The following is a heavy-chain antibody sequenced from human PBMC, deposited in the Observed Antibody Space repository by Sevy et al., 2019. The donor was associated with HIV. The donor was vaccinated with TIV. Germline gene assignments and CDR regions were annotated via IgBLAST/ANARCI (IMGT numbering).Heavy chain of an antibody. V-gene: IGHV4-39*01. CDR1: GGSISSSSYC. CDR2: IYYSGST. J-gene: IGHJ4*02. D-gene: IGHD5-12*01. Sequence: SETLSLTCTVSGGSISSSSYCWGWIRQPPGKGLEWIGSIYYSGSTYYNPSLKSRVTISVDTSKNQFSLKLSSVTAADTAVYYCARRGWLRAFDYWGQGTLVTVSS. CDR3: ARRGWLRAFDY.